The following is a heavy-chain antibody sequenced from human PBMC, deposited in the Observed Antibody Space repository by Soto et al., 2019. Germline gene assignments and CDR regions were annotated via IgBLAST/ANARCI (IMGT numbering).Heavy chain of an antibody. Sequence: SVKVSCKASGGTFSSYTISWVRQAPGQGLEWMGRVIPILGIANYTQKFQGRVTITADKSTSTAYMELSSLRSEDTAVYYCARAGTVTKFDYWGQGTLVNVSS. CDR3: ARAGTVTKFDY. CDR1: GGTFSSYT. CDR2: VIPILGIA. V-gene: IGHV1-69*02. D-gene: IGHD4-17*01. J-gene: IGHJ4*02.